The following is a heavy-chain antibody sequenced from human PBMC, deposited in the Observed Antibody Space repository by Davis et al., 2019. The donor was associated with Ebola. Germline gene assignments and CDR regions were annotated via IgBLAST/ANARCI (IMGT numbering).Heavy chain of an antibody. V-gene: IGHV1-18*01. CDR2: ISAYNGNT. D-gene: IGHD2-2*01. CDR3: AREIGVAVPGVMKDAFDI. Sequence: ASVKVSCKASGFTFTDYYMHWVRQAPGQGPEWMGWISAYNGNTNYAQKLQGRVTMTTDTSTSTAYMELRSLTSDDTAVYYCAREIGVAVPGVMKDAFDIWGQGTVVTVSS. J-gene: IGHJ3*02. CDR1: GFTFTDYY.